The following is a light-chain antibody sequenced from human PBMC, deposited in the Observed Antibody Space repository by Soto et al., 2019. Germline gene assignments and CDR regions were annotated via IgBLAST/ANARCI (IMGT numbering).Light chain of an antibody. J-gene: IGKJ1*01. CDR2: GAS. V-gene: IGKV3-20*01. CDR1: QSVNSNF. Sequence: EIVLTQSPGTLSLSPGDRATLSCRASQSVNSNFLAWYQQKPGQAPRLLIYGASSRATGIPDTFSGSGSGTDFTLTISRLEPGDFAVYYCQQYNNWRTFGQGTKVDIK. CDR3: QQYNNWRT.